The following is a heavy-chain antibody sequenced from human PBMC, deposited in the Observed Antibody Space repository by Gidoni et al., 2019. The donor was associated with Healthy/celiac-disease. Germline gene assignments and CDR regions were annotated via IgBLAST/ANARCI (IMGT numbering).Heavy chain of an antibody. CDR1: GFTFSSYG. Sequence: QVQLVESGGGVVQPGRSLRLSCAASGFTFSSYGMHWVRQAPGKGLEWVAVIWYDGSNKYYADSVKGRFTISRDNSKNTLYLQMNSLRAEDTAVYYCAREEGGSSGWLNFDYWGQGTLVTVSS. D-gene: IGHD6-19*01. CDR2: IWYDGSNK. CDR3: AREEGGSSGWLNFDY. V-gene: IGHV3-33*01. J-gene: IGHJ4*02.